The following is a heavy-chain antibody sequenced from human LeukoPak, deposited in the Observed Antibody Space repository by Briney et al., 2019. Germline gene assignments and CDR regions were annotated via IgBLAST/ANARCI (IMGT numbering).Heavy chain of an antibody. V-gene: IGHV4-59*01. CDR3: ARQIVVVPAAIPGYYDMDV. J-gene: IGHJ6*03. Sequence: SETLSLTCTVSGGSISSYYWSWFRQPPGKGLEWIGYIYYIGRTNYNPSLKSRVTISVDTSKNQFSLKLSSVTAADTAVYYCARQIVVVPAAIPGYYDMDVWGKGTTVTVSS. CDR2: IYYIGRT. CDR1: GGSISSYY. D-gene: IGHD2-2*01.